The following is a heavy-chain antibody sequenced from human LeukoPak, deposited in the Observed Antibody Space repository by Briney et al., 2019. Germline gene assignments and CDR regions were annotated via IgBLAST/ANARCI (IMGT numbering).Heavy chain of an antibody. CDR3: ARDGGGSYCSGGSCHPYYFYFMDV. Sequence: GGSLRLSCAASGFTFSSYWMSWVRQAPGKGLEGVANIKQDGSEKDYVDSVKGRFTISRDSAKNSLYLQTDSLSAEDTAVYYCARDGGGSYCSGGSCHPYYFYFMDVWGRGTTVTVSS. CDR1: GFTFSSYW. CDR2: IKQDGSEK. J-gene: IGHJ6*02. V-gene: IGHV3-7*01. D-gene: IGHD2-15*01.